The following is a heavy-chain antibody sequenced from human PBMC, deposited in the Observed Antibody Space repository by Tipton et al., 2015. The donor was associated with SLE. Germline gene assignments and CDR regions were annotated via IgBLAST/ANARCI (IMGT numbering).Heavy chain of an antibody. D-gene: IGHD3-3*01. Sequence: TLSLTCAVYGGSFSGYYWSWIRQPPGKGLEWIGEINHSGSTNYNPSLKSRVTISVDTSKNQFPLKLSSVTAADTAVYYCARHGATIFGRYFFDYWGQGTLVTVSS. CDR1: GGSFSGYY. V-gene: IGHV4-34*01. CDR3: ARHGATIFGRYFFDY. CDR2: INHSGST. J-gene: IGHJ4*02.